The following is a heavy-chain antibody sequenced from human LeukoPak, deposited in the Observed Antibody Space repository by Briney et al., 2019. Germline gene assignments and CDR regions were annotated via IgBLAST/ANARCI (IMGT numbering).Heavy chain of an antibody. Sequence: GGSLRLSCAASGFTVSSNYMSWVRQAPGKGLEWVSVIYSGGSTYYADSVKGRFTISRDNSKNTLYLQMNSLKTEDTAVYYCTRDSNSLKIWGSGATLLFDYWGQGTLVTVSS. V-gene: IGHV3-53*01. CDR2: IYSGGST. J-gene: IGHJ4*02. D-gene: IGHD1-26*01. CDR3: TRDSNSLKIWGSGATLLFDY. CDR1: GFTVSSNY.